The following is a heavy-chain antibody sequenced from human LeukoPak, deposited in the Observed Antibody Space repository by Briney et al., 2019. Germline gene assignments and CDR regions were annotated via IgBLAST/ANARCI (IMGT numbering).Heavy chain of an antibody. CDR3: AKDLRYGANWCDP. Sequence: PGGSLRLSCAASGFTFSSYGMHWVRQAPGKGLEWVALIWYDGSKKNYADSLKGRFTIPRDDSKSTLYLQINSLRGEDTAVYYCAKDLRYGANWCDPWGQGTLVTVSS. V-gene: IGHV3-33*06. CDR1: GFTFSSYG. J-gene: IGHJ5*02. CDR2: IWYDGSKK. D-gene: IGHD5-18*01.